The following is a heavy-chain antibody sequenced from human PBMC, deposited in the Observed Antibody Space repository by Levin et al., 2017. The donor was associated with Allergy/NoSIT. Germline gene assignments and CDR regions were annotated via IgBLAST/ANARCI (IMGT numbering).Heavy chain of an antibody. CDR2: INPNSGGT. J-gene: IGHJ6*02. CDR1: GYTFTGYY. Sequence: ASVKVSCKASGYTFTGYYMHWVRQAPGQGLEWMGRINPNSGGTNYAQKFQGRVTMTRDTSISTAYMELSRLRSDDTAVYYCARRKHVKNSWPAATYYYYYGMDVWGQGTTVTVSS. V-gene: IGHV1-2*06. D-gene: IGHD2-2*01. CDR3: ARRKHVKNSWPAATYYYYYGMDV.